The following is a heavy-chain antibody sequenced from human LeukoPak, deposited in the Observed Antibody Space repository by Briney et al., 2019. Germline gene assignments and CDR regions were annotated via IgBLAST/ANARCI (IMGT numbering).Heavy chain of an antibody. CDR2: ISSSSSYI. CDR3: ARARKYSGSYFINP. Sequence: PGGSLRLSCAASGFTFSSYSMNWVRQAPGKGLEWVSSISSSSSYIYYADSVKGRFTISRDSAKNSLYLQMNSLRAEDTAVYYCARARKYSGSYFINPWGQGTLVTVSS. V-gene: IGHV3-21*01. CDR1: GFTFSSYS. D-gene: IGHD1-26*01. J-gene: IGHJ5*02.